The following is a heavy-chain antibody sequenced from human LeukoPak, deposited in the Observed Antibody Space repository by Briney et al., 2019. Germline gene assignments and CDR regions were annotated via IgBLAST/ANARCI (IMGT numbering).Heavy chain of an antibody. V-gene: IGHV3-7*01. CDR2: IKEDGSEK. CDR1: GFLLSRYW. Sequence: SGGSLRLSCAASGFLLSRYWMRWVRQAPGKGREWVANIKEDGSEKYYVESMKGRFTISRDNVKNSLYLQINSLRAEDTAVYYCARDSFETDIDYWGQGTLVTVSS. CDR3: ARDSFETDIDY. D-gene: IGHD1-14*01. J-gene: IGHJ4*02.